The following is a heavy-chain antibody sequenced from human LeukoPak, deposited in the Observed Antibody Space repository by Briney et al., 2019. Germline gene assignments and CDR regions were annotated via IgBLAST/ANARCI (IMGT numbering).Heavy chain of an antibody. CDR2: INPSSGGA. Sequence: ASVKVSCKASGYTSTGYYIHWVRQAPGQGLEWMGWINPSSGGAKYAQNFQGRVIMTTDTSVSTAYMELSSLRSDDTAVYYCARSSPPTYYHFYYYMDVWGKGSTVTVSS. J-gene: IGHJ6*03. D-gene: IGHD6-13*01. CDR3: ARSSPPTYYHFYYYMDV. CDR1: GYTSTGYY. V-gene: IGHV1-2*02.